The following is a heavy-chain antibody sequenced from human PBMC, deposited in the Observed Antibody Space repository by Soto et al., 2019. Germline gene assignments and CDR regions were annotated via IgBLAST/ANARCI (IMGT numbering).Heavy chain of an antibody. D-gene: IGHD2-21*01. CDR2: IYYSGST. CDR3: ARGVIH. Sequence: QVQLQESGPGLVKPSQTLSLTCTVSGGSISSGGYYWSWIRQHPGKGLEWIGYIYYSGSTYYNPXLXSXXTRAVDAAKTQVSLKLSSVTAPAPAVYYCARGVIHWGQGTLVTVSS. V-gene: IGHV4-31*01. J-gene: IGHJ4*02. CDR1: GGSISSGGYY.